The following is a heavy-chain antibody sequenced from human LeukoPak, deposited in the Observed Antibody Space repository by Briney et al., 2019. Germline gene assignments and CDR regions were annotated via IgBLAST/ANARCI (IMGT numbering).Heavy chain of an antibody. CDR1: GFTFSSYA. J-gene: IGHJ4*02. V-gene: IGHV3-23*01. CDR2: ISGSGGTT. CDR3: ARARGSSGWLDY. Sequence: QPGGSLRLSCAASGFTFSSYAMSWVRQAPGKGLEWVSGISGSGGTTYYADSVKGRFTISRDNAKNSLYLQMNSLRAEDTAVYYCARARGSSGWLDYWGQGTLVTVSS. D-gene: IGHD6-19*01.